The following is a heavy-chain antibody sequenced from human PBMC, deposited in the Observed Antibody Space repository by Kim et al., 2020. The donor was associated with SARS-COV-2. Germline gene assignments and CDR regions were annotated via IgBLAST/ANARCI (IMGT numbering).Heavy chain of an antibody. CDR3: AKAKIAGHYYDSSGFSYYGMDV. Sequence: GGSLRLSCAASGFTFSSYAMSWVRQAPGKGLEWVSAISGSGGSTYYADSVKGRFTISRDNSKNTLYLQMNSLRAEDTAVYYCAKAKIAGHYYDSSGFSYYGMDVWGQGTTVTVSS. D-gene: IGHD3-22*01. CDR2: ISGSGGST. J-gene: IGHJ6*02. CDR1: GFTFSSYA. V-gene: IGHV3-23*01.